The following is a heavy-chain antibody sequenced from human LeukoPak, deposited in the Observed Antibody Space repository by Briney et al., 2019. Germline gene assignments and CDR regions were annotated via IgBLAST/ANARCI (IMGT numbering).Heavy chain of an antibody. CDR3: AKDVRYSGSYNIVGWVDP. J-gene: IGHJ5*02. CDR2: IRYDGTSK. CDR1: EFTFSNYG. V-gene: IGHV3-30*02. D-gene: IGHD1-26*01. Sequence: GGSLRLSCRDSEFTFSNYGMHWVRQSPGKGLEWVAFIRYDGTSKYYADSVKGRFTISRDTSKSTLYLQMDSLRAEDTAVYYCAKDVRYSGSYNIVGWVDPWGQGTLVTVSS.